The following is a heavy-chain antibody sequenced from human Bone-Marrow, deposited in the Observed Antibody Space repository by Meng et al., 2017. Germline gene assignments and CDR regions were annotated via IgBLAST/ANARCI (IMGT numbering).Heavy chain of an antibody. Sequence: QVQLQESGPALVKPSGTLSLTCTVSGDSISSDIWWSWVRQPPGKGLEWIGEVYHRGDTNYNPSLKSRVDISVDKSKNQFYLSLFSVTAADTAVYYCGRDQGRELINHWGQGTLVTVSS. V-gene: IGHV4-4*02. CDR3: GRDQGRELINH. J-gene: IGHJ4*02. CDR1: GDSISSDIW. CDR2: VYHRGDT. D-gene: IGHD1-7*01.